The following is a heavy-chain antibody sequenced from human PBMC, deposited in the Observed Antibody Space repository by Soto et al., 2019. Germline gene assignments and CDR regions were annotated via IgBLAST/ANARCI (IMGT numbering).Heavy chain of an antibody. CDR3: ARHLTYCSAGSCYSDFPYYGMDV. D-gene: IGHD2-15*01. J-gene: IGHJ6*02. V-gene: IGHV4-39*01. CDR2: IFYSGST. CDR1: GGSISSSSYY. Sequence: QLQLQESGPGLVKPSETLSLTCTVSGGSISSSSYYWGWIRQPPGKGLEWIGSIFYSGSTYYNPSPKSRVTISVDTSKNQFSLKLSSVTAADTAVYYCARHLTYCSAGSCYSDFPYYGMDVWGQGTTVTVSS.